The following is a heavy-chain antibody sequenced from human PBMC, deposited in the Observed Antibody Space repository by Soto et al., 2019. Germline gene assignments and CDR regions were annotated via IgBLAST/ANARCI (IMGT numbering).Heavy chain of an antibody. D-gene: IGHD7-27*01. Sequence: GGSLRLSCAASGFTFSSYAMHWVRQAPGKGLEWVAVISYDGSNKYYADSVMGRFTISRDNSKNTLYLQMNSLGAEYADVSYCVREKLTGAGDFDLWGPGTLVTGSS. CDR1: GFTFSSYA. CDR3: VREKLTGAGDFDL. J-gene: IGHJ2*01. V-gene: IGHV3-30*04. CDR2: ISYDGSNK.